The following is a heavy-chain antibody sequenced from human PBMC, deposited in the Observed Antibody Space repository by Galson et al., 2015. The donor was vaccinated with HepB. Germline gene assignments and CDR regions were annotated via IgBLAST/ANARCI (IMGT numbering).Heavy chain of an antibody. J-gene: IGHJ6*02. Sequence: SLRLSCAASGFTFSSYSMNWVRQAPGKGLEWVSYISSSSSTIYYADSVKGRFTISRDNAKNSLYLQMNSLRDEDTAVYYCARGGGLVYDYYGMDVWGQGTTVTVSS. V-gene: IGHV3-48*02. D-gene: IGHD3/OR15-3a*01. CDR1: GFTFSSYS. CDR3: ARGGGLVYDYYGMDV. CDR2: ISSSSSTI.